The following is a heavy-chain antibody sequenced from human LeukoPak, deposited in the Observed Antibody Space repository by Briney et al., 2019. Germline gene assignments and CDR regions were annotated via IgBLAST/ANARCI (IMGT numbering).Heavy chain of an antibody. CDR1: GGSISSSSYF. D-gene: IGHD1-26*01. J-gene: IGHJ4*02. CDR2: IYYSGST. Sequence: PSETLSLTCTVSGGSISSSSYFWGWIRQPPGKGLEWIGTIYYSGSTYYNPSLKSRVTISVDTSKNQFSLKLSSVTAADTAVYYCARQGGKWERQIDYWGQGTLVTVSS. CDR3: ARQGGKWERQIDY. V-gene: IGHV4-39*01.